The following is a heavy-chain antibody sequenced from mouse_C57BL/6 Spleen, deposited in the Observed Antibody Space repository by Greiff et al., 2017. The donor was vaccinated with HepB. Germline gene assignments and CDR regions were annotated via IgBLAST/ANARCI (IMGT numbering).Heavy chain of an antibody. Sequence: EVQGVESGEGLVKPGGSLKLSCAASGFTFSSYAMSWVRQTPEKRLEWVAYISSGGDYIYYADTVKGRFTISRDNARNTLYLQMSSLKSEDTAMYYCTRDFDYYGSSSFAYWGQGTLVTVSA. J-gene: IGHJ3*01. D-gene: IGHD1-1*01. CDR3: TRDFDYYGSSSFAY. CDR2: ISSGGDYI. V-gene: IGHV5-9-1*02. CDR1: GFTFSSYA.